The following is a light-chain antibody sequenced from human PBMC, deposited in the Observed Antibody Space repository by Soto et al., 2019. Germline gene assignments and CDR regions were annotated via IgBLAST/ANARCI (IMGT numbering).Light chain of an antibody. Sequence: EIVMTQSPATLSVSPGERATLSCRASQSVSGNLAWYQQKPGQAPGLLIYGASTRATGIPARFSGSGSGTEFTLTISSLQSEDFAVYYCQQYNKWPLTFGEGTKVEIK. CDR3: QQYNKWPLT. V-gene: IGKV3-15*01. J-gene: IGKJ4*01. CDR2: GAS. CDR1: QSVSGN.